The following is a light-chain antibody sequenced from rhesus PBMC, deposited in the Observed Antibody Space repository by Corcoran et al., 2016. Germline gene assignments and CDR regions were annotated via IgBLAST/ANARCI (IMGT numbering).Light chain of an antibody. Sequence: DIQMTQSPSSLSASVGDTVTITCLASQRISSWLAWYQQKPGKAPKVLNYKASSLQTGVPSRFSGSGSGTDFTLTINILQSEDFATYCCQQYTSSPYSFGQGTKVEVK. CDR2: KAS. CDR3: QQYTSSPYS. CDR1: QRISSW. J-gene: IGKJ2*01. V-gene: IGKV1-22*01.